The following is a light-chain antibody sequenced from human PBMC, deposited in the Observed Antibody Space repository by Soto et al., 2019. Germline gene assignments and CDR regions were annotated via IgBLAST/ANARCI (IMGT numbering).Light chain of an antibody. CDR3: QQTYSSPRT. CDR1: QSVDNY. Sequence: DIQMTQSPSSLSASVGDTVTLTCRASQSVDNYLNWYQQKPGKAPNLLIYAASSLQTGVPSRFTGSGSGTDFTLTISNLQPEDFAVYYCQQTYSSPRTFGQGTKVDI. CDR2: AAS. J-gene: IGKJ1*01. V-gene: IGKV1-39*01.